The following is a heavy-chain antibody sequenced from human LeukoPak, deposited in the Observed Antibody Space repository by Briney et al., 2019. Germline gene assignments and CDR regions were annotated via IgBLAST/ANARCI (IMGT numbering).Heavy chain of an antibody. Sequence: GGSLRLSCAASGFTFSSYAMSWVRQAPGKGLEWVSAISGSGGSTYYADSVKGRFTISRDNSKNTLYLQMSSLRAEDTAVYYCAKSNFWSGYFYYFDYWGQGTLVTVSS. V-gene: IGHV3-23*01. CDR2: ISGSGGST. D-gene: IGHD3-3*01. CDR1: GFTFSSYA. J-gene: IGHJ4*02. CDR3: AKSNFWSGYFYYFDY.